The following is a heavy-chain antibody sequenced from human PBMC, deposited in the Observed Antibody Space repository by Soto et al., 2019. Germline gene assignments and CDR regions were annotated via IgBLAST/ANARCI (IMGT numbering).Heavy chain of an antibody. CDR3: ARHNYGSGSTYFDY. J-gene: IGHJ4*02. CDR1: GGSTSSYY. V-gene: IGHV4-59*08. D-gene: IGHD3-10*01. Sequence: XXTLSLPFTVSGGSTSSYYWSWILQPPGKGLEWIGYIYYSGSTNYNPSLKSRVTISVDTSKNQFSLKLNSMTDADTAVYYCARHNYGSGSTYFDYWGQGTLVTVSS. CDR2: IYYSGST.